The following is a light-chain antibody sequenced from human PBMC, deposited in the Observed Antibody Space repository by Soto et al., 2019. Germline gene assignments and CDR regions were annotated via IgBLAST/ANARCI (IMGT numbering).Light chain of an antibody. J-gene: IGLJ2*01. Sequence: QSALTQPRSVSGSTGQSVTISCTGTSSDVGDYNYVSWYQQHPGKAPKLMIYDVNRRPSGVPDRFSGSKSGNTASLTISGLQAEDEADYYCCSYAATYAEVFGGGTKVTVL. CDR2: DVN. CDR3: CSYAATYAEV. V-gene: IGLV2-11*01. CDR1: SSDVGDYNY.